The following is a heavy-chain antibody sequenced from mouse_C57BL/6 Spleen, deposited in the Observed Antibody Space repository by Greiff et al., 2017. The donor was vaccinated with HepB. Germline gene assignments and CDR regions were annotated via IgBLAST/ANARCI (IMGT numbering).Heavy chain of an antibody. D-gene: IGHD2-2*01. V-gene: IGHV8-12*01. CDR2: IYWDDDK. CDR3: ARRGGVTTWGFDY. J-gene: IGHJ2*01. Sequence: QVTLKESGPGILQPSQTLSLTCSFSGFSLSTSGMGVSWIRQPSGKGLEWLAHIYWDDDKRYNPSLKSRLTISKDTSRNQVFLKITSVDTADTATYYCARRGGVTTWGFDYWGQGTTLTVSS. CDR1: GFSLSTSGMG.